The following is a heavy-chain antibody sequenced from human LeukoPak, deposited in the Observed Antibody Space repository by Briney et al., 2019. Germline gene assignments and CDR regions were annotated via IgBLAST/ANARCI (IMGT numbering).Heavy chain of an antibody. J-gene: IGHJ4*02. D-gene: IGHD3-22*01. CDR2: IIPILGIA. Sequence: SVKVSCKASGGTFSSYAISWVRQAPGQGLEWMGRIIPILGIANYAQKFQGRVTITADKSTSTAYMELSSLRSEDTAVYYCARADYYDSSGYYDYWGQGTLVTVSS. CDR1: GGTFSSYA. V-gene: IGHV1-69*04. CDR3: ARADYYDSSGYYDY.